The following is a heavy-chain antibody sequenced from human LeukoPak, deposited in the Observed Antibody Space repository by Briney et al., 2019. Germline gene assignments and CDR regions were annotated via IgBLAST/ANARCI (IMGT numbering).Heavy chain of an antibody. D-gene: IGHD6-13*01. CDR3: AKDGKIAAAGYYFDY. CDR1: GFTFRSYG. CDR2: ISTDGSDK. J-gene: IGHJ4*01. Sequence: QPARSLRLSCAASGFTFRSYGMHWVRQAPGKGLEWVAVISTDGSDKYHADSVKGRFTISRDNSKKTLYLQMNSLRADDTAVYYCAKDGKIAAAGYYFDYWGQGTLVTVSS. V-gene: IGHV3-30*18.